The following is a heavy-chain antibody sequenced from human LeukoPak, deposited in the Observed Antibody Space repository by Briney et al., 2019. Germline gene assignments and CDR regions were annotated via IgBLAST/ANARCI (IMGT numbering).Heavy chain of an antibody. CDR3: ARDVGRTGYGDY. J-gene: IGHJ4*02. V-gene: IGHV3-48*03. CDR1: GFTFSNYE. D-gene: IGHD5-12*01. Sequence: GVSLRLSCAASGFTFSNYEMNGFRHAPGKGLQWVSYISSSGGTIYYADSVKGRFTISRDNAKNSLYLQMNSLRAEDTAVYYCARDVGRTGYGDYWGQGTLVTVSS. CDR2: ISSSGGTI.